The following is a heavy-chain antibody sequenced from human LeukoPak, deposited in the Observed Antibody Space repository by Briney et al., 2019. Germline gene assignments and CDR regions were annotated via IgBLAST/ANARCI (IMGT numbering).Heavy chain of an antibody. CDR2: IYYSGST. V-gene: IGHV4-59*01. CDR1: GGSISSYY. J-gene: IGHJ4*02. Sequence: SETLSLTCTVSGGSISSYYWSWVRQPPGKGLEWIGYIYYSGSTNYNPPLMSRVTISVDTSKNQFSLKLSSVTAADTAVYYCARVCPEYYDSSGYPIDYWGQGTLVTVSS. D-gene: IGHD3-22*01. CDR3: ARVCPEYYDSSGYPIDY.